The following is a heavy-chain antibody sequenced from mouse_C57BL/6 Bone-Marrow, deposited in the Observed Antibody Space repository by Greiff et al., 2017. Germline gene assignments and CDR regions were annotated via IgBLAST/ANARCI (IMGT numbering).Heavy chain of an antibody. V-gene: IGHV1-76*01. Sequence: QVQLQQSGAELVRPGASVKLSCKASGYTFTDYYINWVKQRPGQGLEWIARIYPGSGNTYYNEKFKGKATLTAEKSSSTAYMQLRSLTSEDSAVYFYAKTIYYGKKGGMDYWGQGTSVTVSS. J-gene: IGHJ4*01. D-gene: IGHD2-1*01. CDR2: IYPGSGNT. CDR3: AKTIYYGKKGGMDY. CDR1: GYTFTDYY.